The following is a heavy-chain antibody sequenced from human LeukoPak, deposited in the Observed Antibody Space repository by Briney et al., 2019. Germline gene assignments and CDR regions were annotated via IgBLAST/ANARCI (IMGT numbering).Heavy chain of an antibody. D-gene: IGHD3-9*01. CDR1: GFSPRTSGVG. V-gene: IGHV2-5*01. J-gene: IGHJ3*02. Sequence: SGPTLVKPTPTLTLTCTFSGFSPRTSGVGVGWIPQPPGKALEGLALTYCNDDKRYSPSLKSRPTIPKDTSQNQVVLTMTNMHPVDTATYYCAHRRPYYDILTGYYTIAFDIWGQGTMVTVSS. CDR3: AHRRPYYDILTGYYTIAFDI. CDR2: TYCNDDK.